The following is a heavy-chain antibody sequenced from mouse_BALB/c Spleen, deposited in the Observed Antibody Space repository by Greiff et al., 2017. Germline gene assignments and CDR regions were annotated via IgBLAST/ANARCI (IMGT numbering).Heavy chain of an antibody. D-gene: IGHD1-1*01. Sequence: EVQLQQSGAELVKPGASVKLSCTASGFNIKDTYMHWVKQRPEQGLEWIGRIDPANGNTKYDPKFQGKATITADTSSNTAYLQLSSLTSEDTAVYYCARGYGRSSLFDYWGQGTTVTVSS. CDR2: IDPANGNT. V-gene: IGHV14-3*02. CDR3: ARGYGRSSLFDY. CDR1: GFNIKDTY. J-gene: IGHJ2*01.